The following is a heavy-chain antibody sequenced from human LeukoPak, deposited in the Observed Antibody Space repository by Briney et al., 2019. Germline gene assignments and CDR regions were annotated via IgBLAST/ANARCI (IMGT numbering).Heavy chain of an antibody. D-gene: IGHD2/OR15-2a*01. J-gene: IGHJ4*02. Sequence: PGGSLRLSCAASGFTFSSYEMNWVRQAPGKGLEWVSSISAGGGKYYPHSMKGRFTISRDNSKNTLDLQMNSLRAEDTAVYYCANIFYDSTSRGYWGQGTLVTVSS. CDR3: ANIFYDSTSRGY. CDR1: GFTFSSYE. CDR2: ISAGGGK. V-gene: IGHV3-23*01.